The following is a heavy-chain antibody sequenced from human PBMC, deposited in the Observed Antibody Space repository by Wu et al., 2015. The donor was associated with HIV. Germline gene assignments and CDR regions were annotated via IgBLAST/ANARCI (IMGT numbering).Heavy chain of an antibody. CDR1: GYTFTYYD. V-gene: IGHV1-8*01. CDR2: MNPNSGNT. D-gene: IGHD2/OR15-2a*01. CDR3: ASGPERVNILKGQSPERASRWYFDL. J-gene: IGHJ2*01. Sequence: QVQLVQSGAEVKKPGASVKVSCKASGYTFTYYDINWVRQATGQGLEWMGWMNPNSGNTGYAQKFQGRVTMTRNTSIRTAYMELSSLRSDDTAIYFCASGPERVNILKGQSPERASRWYFDLWGRGTLVTVSS.